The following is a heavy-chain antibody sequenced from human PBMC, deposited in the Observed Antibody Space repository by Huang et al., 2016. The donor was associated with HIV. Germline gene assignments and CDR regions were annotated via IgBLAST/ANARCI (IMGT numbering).Heavy chain of an antibody. CDR2: IYPGDSDT. J-gene: IGHJ6*02. Sequence: VQLVQSGAEVKKPGESLKISCKGSGYRFRSNWIGWVRQMPGKGLEWKGIIYPGDSDTRYSPSVQGQVTISADKSIKTAYLQWSSLKASDTAMYYCARLIGSPSFYYGLDVWGQGTTVTVSS. D-gene: IGHD3-10*01. CDR1: GYRFRSNW. V-gene: IGHV5-51*01. CDR3: ARLIGSPSFYYGLDV.